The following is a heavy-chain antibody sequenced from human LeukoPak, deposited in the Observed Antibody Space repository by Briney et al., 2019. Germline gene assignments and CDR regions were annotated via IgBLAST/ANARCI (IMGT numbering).Heavy chain of an antibody. CDR1: GGSFSGYY. CDR3: AREMAYCSSTSCFDFDS. J-gene: IGHJ4*02. V-gene: IGHV4-34*01. Sequence: KSSETLSLTCAVYGGSFSGYYWSWIRQPPGKGLEWIGEINHSGSTNYNPSLKSRVTISVDTSKNQFSLKLSSVTAADTAVYYCAREMAYCSSTSCFDFDSGAREPWSPSPQ. D-gene: IGHD2-2*01. CDR2: INHSGST.